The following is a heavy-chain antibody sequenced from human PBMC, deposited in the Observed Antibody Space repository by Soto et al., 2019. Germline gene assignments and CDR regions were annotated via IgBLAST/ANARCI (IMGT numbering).Heavy chain of an antibody. CDR1: GDSISSSNYC. V-gene: IGHV4-39*01. Sequence: SETLSLTCTVSGDSISSSNYCWGWIRQPPGKGLEWIGTIFYSGSTYYNPSLKSRVTISVDTSKNQFSLRLISVTAADAALYYCARRYGWLYFDYWGQGSLVTVSS. CDR3: ARRYGWLYFDY. D-gene: IGHD6-19*01. J-gene: IGHJ4*02. CDR2: IFYSGST.